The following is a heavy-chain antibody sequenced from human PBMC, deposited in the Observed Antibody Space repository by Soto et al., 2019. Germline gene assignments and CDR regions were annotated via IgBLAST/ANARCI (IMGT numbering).Heavy chain of an antibody. CDR3: ARGLHYDFCSGTSRQYGMDV. V-gene: IGHV1-8*01. CDR1: GYTFTSYD. J-gene: IGHJ6*02. D-gene: IGHD3-3*01. Sequence: QVQLVQSGAEVKKPGASVKVSCKASGYTFTSYDINWVRQATGQGLEWMGWMNPNSGNTGYAQKVPGRVPMTRNTSISTAYMELSSLRSEDTAVYYCARGLHYDFCSGTSRQYGMDVWGQGTTVTVSS. CDR2: MNPNSGNT.